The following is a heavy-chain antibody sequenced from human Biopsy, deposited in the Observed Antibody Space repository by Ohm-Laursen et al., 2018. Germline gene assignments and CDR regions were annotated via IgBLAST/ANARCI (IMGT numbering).Heavy chain of an antibody. V-gene: IGHV4-31*01. D-gene: IGHD4-23*01. J-gene: IGHJ2*01. CDR3: ARRPYGGTRYWYFDL. Sequence: PSQTLSLTCTVSGGSVSSGGFYWSWIRQHPGKGLEWIGYIYYSGTTYYNPSLKSLVTISVDTSKNQFSLKLNSVTAADTAVYYFARRPYGGTRYWYFDLWGHDTLVTVSS. CDR2: IYYSGTT. CDR1: GGSVSSGGFY.